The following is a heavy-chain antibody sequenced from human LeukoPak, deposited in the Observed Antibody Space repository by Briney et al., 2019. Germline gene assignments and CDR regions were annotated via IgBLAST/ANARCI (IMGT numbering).Heavy chain of an antibody. CDR1: GYNFPSYG. J-gene: IGHJ4*02. CDR2: IRPHTGET. D-gene: IGHD2-2*01. CDR3: ARDRGGKGSAIFY. Sequence: ASVKVSCKASGYNFPSYGINWVRQAPGQGLEWMGWIRPHTGETNSAQRFQDRVTMTTDTSTTTAYMELRSLRFDDTAVYYCARDRGGKGSAIFYWGQGSLVTVSS. V-gene: IGHV1-18*01.